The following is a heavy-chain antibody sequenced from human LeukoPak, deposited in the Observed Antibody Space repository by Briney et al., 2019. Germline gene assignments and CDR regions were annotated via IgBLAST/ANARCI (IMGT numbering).Heavy chain of an antibody. V-gene: IGHV3-48*03. Sequence: GGSLRLSCAASGFTFSNYEFNWVRQAPGKGLEWVSYISSSGRNIYYADSVKGRFTISRDNAKNSLYLQMNSLRAEDTAVYYCARAGPPAFDPWGQGTLVTVSS. CDR1: GFTFSNYE. CDR3: ARAGPPAFDP. CDR2: ISSSGRNI. J-gene: IGHJ5*02.